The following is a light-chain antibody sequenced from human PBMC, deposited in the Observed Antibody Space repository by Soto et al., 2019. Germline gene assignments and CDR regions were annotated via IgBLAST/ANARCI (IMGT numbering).Light chain of an antibody. Sequence: IQMTQSPSSLSASVGDRVTITCRASQSISNYLNWYQQKPGKAPKLLISVGSTLQSGVPSRFSGSGSGTHFTLTISSLQPEDFATYYCQQTYHTPPWTFGQGTRVEVK. V-gene: IGKV1-39*01. CDR3: QQTYHTPPWT. CDR1: QSISNY. J-gene: IGKJ1*01. CDR2: VGS.